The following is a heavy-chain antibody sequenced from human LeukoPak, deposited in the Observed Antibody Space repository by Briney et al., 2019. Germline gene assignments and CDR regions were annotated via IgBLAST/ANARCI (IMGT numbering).Heavy chain of an antibody. CDR2: INPSGGST. Sequence: ASVKVSCKASGYTFTSYYTHWVRQAPGQGLEWMGIINPSGGSTSYAQKFQGRVTMTRDTSTSTVYMELSSLRSEDTAVYYCARELGSPAYDPHWGQGTLVTVSS. D-gene: IGHD5-12*01. J-gene: IGHJ4*02. V-gene: IGHV1-46*01. CDR3: ARELGSPAYDPH. CDR1: GYTFTSYY.